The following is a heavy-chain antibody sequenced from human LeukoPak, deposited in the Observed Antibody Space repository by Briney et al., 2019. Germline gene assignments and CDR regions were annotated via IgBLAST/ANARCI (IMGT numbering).Heavy chain of an antibody. CDR2: FDPEDGET. D-gene: IGHD3-22*01. J-gene: IGHJ4*02. Sequence: ASVKVSCQVSGYTLTELSMHWVRQAPGKGLEWMGGFDPEDGETIYARKFQGRVTMTEDTSTDTAYMELSSLRSEDTAVYYCAATYYYDSSGPTPYHYWGQGTLVTVSS. V-gene: IGHV1-24*01. CDR3: AATYYYDSSGPTPYHY. CDR1: GYTLTELS.